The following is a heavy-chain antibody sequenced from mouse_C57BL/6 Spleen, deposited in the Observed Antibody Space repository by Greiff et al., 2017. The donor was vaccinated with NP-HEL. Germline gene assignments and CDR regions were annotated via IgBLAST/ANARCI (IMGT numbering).Heavy chain of an antibody. CDR3: AREEGRGAMDY. Sequence: EVKLMESGPGMVKPSQSLSLTYTVTGYSITSGYDWHWIRHFPGNKLEWMGYISYSGSTNYNPSLKSRISITHDTSKNHFFLKLNSVTTEDTATYYCAREEGRGAMDYWGQGTSVTVSS. V-gene: IGHV3-1*01. D-gene: IGHD3-3*01. J-gene: IGHJ4*01. CDR2: ISYSGST. CDR1: GYSITSGYD.